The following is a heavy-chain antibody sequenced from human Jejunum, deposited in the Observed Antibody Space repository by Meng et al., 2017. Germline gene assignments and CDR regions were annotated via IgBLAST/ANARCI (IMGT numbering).Heavy chain of an antibody. CDR2: ISTDGLTT. CDR1: GFTFSNYW. V-gene: IGHV3-74*01. D-gene: IGHD3-3*01. CDR3: ARSPEYDNWFDT. Sequence: GESLKISCAASGFTFSNYWMHWVRHAPGKGLMWVSRISTDGLTTTYADSVKGRFTISRDNAKKTLYLQMNSLRVEDTAVYYCARSPEYDNWFDTWGQGTLVTVSS. J-gene: IGHJ5*02.